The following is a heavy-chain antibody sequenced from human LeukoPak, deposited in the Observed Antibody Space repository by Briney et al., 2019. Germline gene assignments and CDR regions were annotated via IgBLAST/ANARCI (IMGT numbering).Heavy chain of an antibody. CDR2: ISSSSSYI. Sequence: GSLRLSCAASGFTFSSYSMNWVRQAPGKGLEWVSSISSSSSYIYYADSVKGRFTISRDNAKDSLYLQMNSLRAEDTAVYYCARDRGAGFDYWGQGTLVTVSS. CDR1: GFTFSSYS. V-gene: IGHV3-21*01. J-gene: IGHJ4*02. D-gene: IGHD6-19*01. CDR3: ARDRGAGFDY.